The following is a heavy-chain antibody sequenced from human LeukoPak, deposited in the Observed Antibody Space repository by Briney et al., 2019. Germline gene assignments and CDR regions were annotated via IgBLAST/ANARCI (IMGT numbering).Heavy chain of an antibody. V-gene: IGHV3-30*18. J-gene: IGHJ3*02. D-gene: IGHD6-13*01. CDR2: ISHDGNSK. Sequence: GGSLRLSCAASGFTFSNGMHWVRQAPGKGLEWVTIISHDGNSKYYADSVRGRFTISRDNSKNTLYLQMNSLRAEDTAVYYCAKFIARSDAFDIWGQGTMVTVSS. CDR3: AKFIARSDAFDI. CDR1: GFTFSNG.